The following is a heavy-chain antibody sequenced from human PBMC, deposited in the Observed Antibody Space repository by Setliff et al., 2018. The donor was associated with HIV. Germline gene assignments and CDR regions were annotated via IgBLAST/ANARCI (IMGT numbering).Heavy chain of an antibody. CDR3: ARDRGYTIVGAAEGDH. CDR2: INADSSST. J-gene: IGHJ4*02. V-gene: IGHV3-74*01. Sequence: PGGSLRLSCAAPGLTCKNYWIHWVRQAPGKGLVWVSRINADSSSTTYADSVKGRFTISRDNAKDTVYLQMISLRAEDTAVYYCARDRGYTIVGAAEGDHWGQGSLVTVSS. D-gene: IGHD1-26*01. CDR1: GLTCKNYW.